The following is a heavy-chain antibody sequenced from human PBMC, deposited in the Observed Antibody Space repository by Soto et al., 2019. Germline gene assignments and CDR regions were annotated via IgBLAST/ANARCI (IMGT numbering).Heavy chain of an antibody. D-gene: IGHD1-26*01. J-gene: IGHJ5*02. V-gene: IGHV4-31*03. CDR1: GGSISSGGYY. Sequence: SETLSLTCTVSGGSISSGGYYWSWIRQRPGKGLEWIGYIYYSGSTYYNPSLKSRVTISVDTSKNQFSLKLSSVTAADTAVYYCARLVGATNYNWFDPWGQGTLVTVSS. CDR2: IYYSGST. CDR3: ARLVGATNYNWFDP.